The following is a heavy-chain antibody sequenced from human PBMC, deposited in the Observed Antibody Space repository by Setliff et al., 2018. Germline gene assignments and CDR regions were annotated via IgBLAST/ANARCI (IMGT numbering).Heavy chain of an antibody. Sequence: GGSLRLSCAASGFTFSSHAVHWVRQAPGKGLEWVAVLSYDGSNKFYADSVKGRFTVSRDNAKNSLYLQMNSLRAEDTAVYYCATDGVQNYNLDYWGQGTLVTVSS. CDR2: LSYDGSNK. D-gene: IGHD1-1*01. J-gene: IGHJ4*02. V-gene: IGHV3-30*07. CDR1: GFTFSSHA. CDR3: ATDGVQNYNLDY.